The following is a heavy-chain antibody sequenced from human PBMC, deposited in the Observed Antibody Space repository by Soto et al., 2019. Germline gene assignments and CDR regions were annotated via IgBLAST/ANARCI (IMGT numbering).Heavy chain of an antibody. Sequence: PSETLSLTCAVYGGAFSVYYWSWIRQPPGKGLEWIGEINHSGSTNYNPSLKSRVTISVDTSKNQFSLKLSSVTAADTAVYYCARFHRALEVSSSRLYDYGMDVWGQGTTVTVSS. CDR1: GGAFSVYY. V-gene: IGHV4-34*01. J-gene: IGHJ6*02. CDR3: ARFHRALEVSSSRLYDYGMDV. D-gene: IGHD6-6*01. CDR2: INHSGST.